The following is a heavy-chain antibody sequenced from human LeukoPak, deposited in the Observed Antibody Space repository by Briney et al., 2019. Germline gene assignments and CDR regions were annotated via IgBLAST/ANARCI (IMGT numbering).Heavy chain of an antibody. Sequence: GGSQRLSCAASGFTFSNYAMTWVRQAPGKGLEWVSSISGSSDSTYYADSAKGRFTIFRDNSKNTLYLQMNSLRAEDTAVYYCTKDRANDVLEYFQYWGQGTLVTVSS. V-gene: IGHV3-23*01. CDR1: GFTFSNYA. CDR3: TKDRANDVLEYFQY. J-gene: IGHJ1*01. CDR2: ISGSSDST. D-gene: IGHD2-8*01.